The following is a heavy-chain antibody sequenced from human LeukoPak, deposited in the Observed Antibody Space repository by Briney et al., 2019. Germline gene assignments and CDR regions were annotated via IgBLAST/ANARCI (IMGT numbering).Heavy chain of an antibody. D-gene: IGHD3-3*01. CDR3: ARGFNDFWSGSQLDY. CDR2: INHSGST. V-gene: IGHV4-34*01. Sequence: SETLSLTCAVYGGSFSGYYWSWIRQPPGKGLEWIGEINHSGSTNYNPSLKSRVTISVDTSKNQFSLKLSSVTAADTAVYYCARGFNDFWSGSQLDYWGQGTLVTVSS. J-gene: IGHJ4*02. CDR1: GGSFSGYY.